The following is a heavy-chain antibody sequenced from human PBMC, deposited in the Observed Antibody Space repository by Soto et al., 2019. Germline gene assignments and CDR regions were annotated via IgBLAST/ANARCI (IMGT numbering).Heavy chain of an antibody. CDR3: AKDEGYSSSNYGMDV. CDR2: ISWDGGST. V-gene: IGHV3-43*01. D-gene: IGHD6-6*01. J-gene: IGHJ6*02. Sequence: GGSLRLSCTASGFTFDYYTMHWVRQAPGKGLEWVSLISWDGGSTYYADSVKGRFTISRDNSKNSLYLQMNSLRTEDTALYYCAKDEGYSSSNYGMDVWGQGTTVTVSS. CDR1: GFTFDYYT.